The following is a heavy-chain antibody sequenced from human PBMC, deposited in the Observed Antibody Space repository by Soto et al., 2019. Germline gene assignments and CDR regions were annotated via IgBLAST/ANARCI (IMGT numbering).Heavy chain of an antibody. CDR3: ARDRDIMLGYSTALGMGDAFDI. V-gene: IGHV1-18*01. Sequence: GASGKVSCKASGYAFTSYGISWVRQAPGQGLEWMGWISAYNGNTNYAQKLQGRVTMTTDTSTSTAYMELRSLRSDDTAVYYCARDRDIMLGYSTALGMGDAFDIWG. J-gene: IGHJ3*02. CDR2: ISAYNGNT. D-gene: IGHD6-13*01. CDR1: GYAFTSYG.